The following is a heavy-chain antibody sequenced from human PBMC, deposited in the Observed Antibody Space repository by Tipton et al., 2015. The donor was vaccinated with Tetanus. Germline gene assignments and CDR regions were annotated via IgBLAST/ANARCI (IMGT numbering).Heavy chain of an antibody. CDR2: IYESGDT. Sequence: TLSLTCTVSGGSISGGRYYWGWIRQPPGKGLEWIGSIYESGDTYYIPSLKSRVTISVDTSKNQFSLNLNSMAAADTGVYYCARHQSGYFTPFDYWGQGNLVTVSS. CDR3: ARHQSGYFTPFDY. J-gene: IGHJ4*02. V-gene: IGHV4-39*01. CDR1: GGSISGGRYY. D-gene: IGHD3-3*01.